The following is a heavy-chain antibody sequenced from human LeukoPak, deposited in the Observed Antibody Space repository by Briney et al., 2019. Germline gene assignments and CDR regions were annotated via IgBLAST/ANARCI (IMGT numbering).Heavy chain of an antibody. J-gene: IGHJ6*04. CDR3: ARVGFGELDGHGMDV. CDR1: GFTFSSYA. CDR2: ISYDGSNK. D-gene: IGHD3-10*01. V-gene: IGHV3-30-3*01. Sequence: GALRLSCAASGFTFSSYAMHWVRQAPGKGLEWVAVISYDGSNKYYADSVKGRFTISRDNSKNTLYLQMNSLRAEDTAVYYCARVGFGELDGHGMDVWGKGTRSPSPQ.